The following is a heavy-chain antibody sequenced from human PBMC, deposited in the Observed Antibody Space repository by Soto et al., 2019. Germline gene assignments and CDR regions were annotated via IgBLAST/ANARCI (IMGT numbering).Heavy chain of an antibody. V-gene: IGHV1-69*01. CDR2: IVPFFGRP. J-gene: IGHJ6*02. CDR3: ATIPFLHRDYYYYDGVDV. Sequence: QVQLAQSGAEMKKPGSSVKVSCKASGYNFNNYALNWVRQAPGQGLEWIGGIVPFFGRPHYAEKLRGRVTITADESSDTAFLELSSLTFEDTATYYCATIPFLHRDYYYYDGVDVWGQGTTVIV. CDR1: GYNFNNYA.